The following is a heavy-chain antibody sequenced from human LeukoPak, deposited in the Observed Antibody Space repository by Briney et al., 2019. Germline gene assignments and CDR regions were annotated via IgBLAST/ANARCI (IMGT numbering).Heavy chain of an antibody. D-gene: IGHD3-22*01. CDR2: ISYDGSDK. CDR1: GFTFSIYG. Sequence: GGSLRLSCAASGFTFSIYGMHWVRQAPGKGLEWVAVISYDGSDKYYADSVEGRFTISRDNSKNTLYLQMNSLRAEDTAVYYCAKGPDSSGYYYYVDYWGRGTLVTVSS. J-gene: IGHJ4*02. V-gene: IGHV3-30*18. CDR3: AKGPDSSGYYYYVDY.